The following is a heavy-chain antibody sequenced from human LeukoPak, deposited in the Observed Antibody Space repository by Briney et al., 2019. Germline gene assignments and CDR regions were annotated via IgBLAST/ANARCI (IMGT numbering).Heavy chain of an antibody. CDR1: GGSISSGGYP. Sequence: SETLSLTCAVSGGSISSGGYPWSCVRQPPGKGLEWIGYIYHSGSTYYNPSLKSRVTISVDRSKNQFSLKLSSVTAADTAVYYCARGGVDTAYCFDYWGQGTLVTVSS. V-gene: IGHV4-30-2*01. J-gene: IGHJ4*02. CDR2: IYHSGST. D-gene: IGHD5-18*01. CDR3: ARGGVDTAYCFDY.